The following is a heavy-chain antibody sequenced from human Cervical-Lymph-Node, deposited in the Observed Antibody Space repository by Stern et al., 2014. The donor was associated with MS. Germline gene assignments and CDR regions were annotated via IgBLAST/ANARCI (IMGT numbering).Heavy chain of an antibody. J-gene: IGHJ4*02. V-gene: IGHV4-59*03. CDR3: AGGSAVGAPDY. Sequence: HVQLVQSGPGLVKPSETLSLTCTVSGASISRYSWSWIRQPPGKGLEWIGYIYYSGSSNQNPSLKSRVAISLDTSKNQFTLRLSSVTAVDTAVYYCAGGSAVGAPDYWGQGTLVTVSS. D-gene: IGHD3-16*01. CDR1: GASISRYS. CDR2: IYYSGSS.